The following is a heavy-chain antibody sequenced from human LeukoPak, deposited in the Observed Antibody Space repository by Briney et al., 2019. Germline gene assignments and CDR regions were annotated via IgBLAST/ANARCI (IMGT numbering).Heavy chain of an antibody. J-gene: IGHJ2*01. CDR1: GFTFSSYD. D-gene: IGHD1-26*01. V-gene: IGHV3-23*01. CDR3: AKGNWGERLDWYFDL. Sequence: PGGSLRLSRAASGFTFSSYDMSWVRQAPGSGLEWVSGITGSGGSTYYADSVKGRFTISRDNSKTTLYLQMNSLRAEDTAVYYCAKGNWGERLDWYFDLWGRGTLVTVSS. CDR2: ITGSGGST.